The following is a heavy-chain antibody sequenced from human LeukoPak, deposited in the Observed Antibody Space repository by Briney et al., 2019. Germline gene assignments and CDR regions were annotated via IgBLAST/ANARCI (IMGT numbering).Heavy chain of an antibody. CDR3: AREGIAAADYSFDI. V-gene: IGHV4-59*01. Sequence: SVTLSLTCTVSGGSISRYYWSWIRQPPGKGLEWVGDLHFSGSTNYNPSRRSRVAISVDTSKNQFPLKLSSVTAADTAVYHCAREGIAAADYSFDIWGQGTMVTVSS. J-gene: IGHJ3*02. CDR2: LHFSGST. D-gene: IGHD6-13*01. CDR1: GGSISRYY.